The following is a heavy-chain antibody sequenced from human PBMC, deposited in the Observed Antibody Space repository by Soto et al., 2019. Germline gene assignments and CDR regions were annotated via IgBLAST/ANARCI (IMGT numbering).Heavy chain of an antibody. CDR1: GFTLTNYW. CDR3: ARGQAGSYACDY. Sequence: EVQLVESGGGIVQPGGSMRLSCVVSGFTLTNYWIHWVRQAPGKGLVWVSRVNGDGSTTNYADSLRGRFTISRDNARSTVLLQMNSLGADDTALYYCARGQAGSYACDYWGQGTLVTVSS. CDR2: VNGDGSTT. V-gene: IGHV3-74*01. D-gene: IGHD3-16*01. J-gene: IGHJ4*02.